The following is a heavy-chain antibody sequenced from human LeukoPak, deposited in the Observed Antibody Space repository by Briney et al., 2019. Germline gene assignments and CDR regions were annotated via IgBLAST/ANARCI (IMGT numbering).Heavy chain of an antibody. D-gene: IGHD2-15*01. CDR2: IYTSGST. CDR1: GXSISSYY. J-gene: IGHJ6*02. Sequence: SETLSLTCTVSGXSISSYYWSWIRQPAGKGQEWIGRIYTSGSTNYNPSLKSRVTMSVDTSKNQFSLKLSSVTAADTAVYYCARVAGTYYYYGMDVWGQGTTVTVSS. CDR3: ARVAGTYYYYGMDV. V-gene: IGHV4-4*07.